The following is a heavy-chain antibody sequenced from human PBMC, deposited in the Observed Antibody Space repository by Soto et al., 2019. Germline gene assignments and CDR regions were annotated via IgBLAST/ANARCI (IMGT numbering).Heavy chain of an antibody. Sequence: QVQLVESGGGVVRPGRSLRLSCAASGFTFRRYAVHWVRQAPGKGLEWVAVISYDGTNKYYADSVKGRFTISRDNSKNTLYLQMGSLRGEDTAVYYCARDGDYGDYDLDCWGQGALVIVSS. CDR3: ARDGDYGDYDLDC. CDR2: ISYDGTNK. D-gene: IGHD4-17*01. CDR1: GFTFRRYA. J-gene: IGHJ4*02. V-gene: IGHV3-30-3*01.